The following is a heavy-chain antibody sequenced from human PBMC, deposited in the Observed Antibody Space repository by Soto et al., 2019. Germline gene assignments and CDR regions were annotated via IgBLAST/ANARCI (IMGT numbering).Heavy chain of an antibody. D-gene: IGHD3-9*01. CDR1: GFSLTTGKLG. Sequence: SGPTLVNPTEPLTLTCTVSGFSLTTGKLGVSWIRQPPGKALEWLAHIFSDNERSYSTSLQGRLTISKDTSGSQVVLSMTNVDPVDTATYYCARMKVDSYQFYYAMDVWGQGTTVTVSS. J-gene: IGHJ6*02. V-gene: IGHV2-26*01. CDR2: IFSDNER. CDR3: ARMKVDSYQFYYAMDV.